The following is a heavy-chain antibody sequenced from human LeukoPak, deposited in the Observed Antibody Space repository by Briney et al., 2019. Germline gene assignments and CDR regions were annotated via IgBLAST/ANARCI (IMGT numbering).Heavy chain of an antibody. CDR1: GFTFSSYA. J-gene: IGHJ4*02. CDR3: ATSRYGDY. Sequence: GGSLRLSCSASGFTFSSYAMHWVRQAPGKGLEWVSYISSSSSIIYYADSVEGRFTISRDNAKNSLYLQMNSLRDEDTAVYYCATSRYGDYWGQGTLVTVSS. D-gene: IGHD1-1*01. V-gene: IGHV3-48*02. CDR2: ISSSSSII.